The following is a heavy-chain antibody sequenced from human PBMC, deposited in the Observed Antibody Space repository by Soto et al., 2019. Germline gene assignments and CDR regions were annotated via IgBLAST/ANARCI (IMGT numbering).Heavy chain of an antibody. CDR3: ARDIRGAVGDFWSGSRVNPGMNWFDP. V-gene: IGHV4-31*03. D-gene: IGHD3-3*01. CDR2: IYYSGST. J-gene: IGHJ5*02. CDR1: GGSISSGGYY. Sequence: SETLSLTCTVSGGSISSGGYYWSWIRQHPGKGLEWIGYIYYSGSTYYNPSLKSRVTISVDTSKNQFSLKLSSVTAADTAVYYCARDIRGAVGDFWSGSRVNPGMNWFDPWGQGTLVTVSS.